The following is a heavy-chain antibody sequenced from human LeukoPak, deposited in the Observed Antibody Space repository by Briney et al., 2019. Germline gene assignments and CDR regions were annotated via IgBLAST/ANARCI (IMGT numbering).Heavy chain of an antibody. J-gene: IGHJ4*02. D-gene: IGHD3-9*01. CDR1: GFRVSDYY. V-gene: IGHV3-23*01. Sequence: GGSLRLSCAVSGFRVSDYYMSWVRQAPGKGLEWVSAISGSGGSTYYADSVKGRFTISRDNPKNTLYLQMNSLRAEDTAVYYCAKDLYADDILTGYYFDYWGQGTLVTVSS. CDR2: ISGSGGST. CDR3: AKDLYADDILTGYYFDY.